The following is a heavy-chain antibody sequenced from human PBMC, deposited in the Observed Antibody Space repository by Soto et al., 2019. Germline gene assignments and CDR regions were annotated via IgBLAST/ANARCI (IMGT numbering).Heavy chain of an antibody. CDR3: ARVTDYYESSGYFDY. V-gene: IGHV3-7*01. Sequence: GGSLRLSCAASGFTFSSYWLSWVRQAPGKGLKWVANIKQDGSEKYYVDSVKGRFTISRDNAKNSLNLQMNSLSAEDTAAYYCARVTDYYESSGYFDYWGQGILVTVSS. CDR2: IKQDGSEK. D-gene: IGHD3-22*01. J-gene: IGHJ4*02. CDR1: GFTFSSYW.